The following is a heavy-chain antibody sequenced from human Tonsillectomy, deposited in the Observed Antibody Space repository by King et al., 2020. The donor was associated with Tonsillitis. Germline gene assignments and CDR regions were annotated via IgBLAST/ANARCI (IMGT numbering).Heavy chain of an antibody. V-gene: IGHV4-39*01. J-gene: IGHJ6*02. D-gene: IGHD6-13*01. CDR2: IYYSGST. CDR1: GGSISSNSYY. Sequence: MQLQESGPGLVKPSETLSLTCTVSGGSISSNSYYWGWIRQPPGKGLEWIGSIYYSGSTYYNPSLKSRVTISVDTSKNQFSLNLSPLTAADTAVYYCARISAAADLDPYYYYGMDVWGQGTAVTVSS. CDR3: ARISAAADLDPYYYYGMDV.